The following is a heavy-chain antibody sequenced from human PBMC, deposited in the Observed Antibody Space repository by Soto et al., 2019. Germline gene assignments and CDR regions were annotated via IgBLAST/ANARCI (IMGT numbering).Heavy chain of an antibody. CDR1: GFTFSDYS. D-gene: IGHD3-22*01. V-gene: IGHV3-49*04. Sequence: PGGSLRLSCIASGFTFSDYSMSWVRQAPGKGLEWVGFIRSKTYGGTTEYAASVKGRFTISRDDSKSIAYLQMNSLKTEDTAVYYCTTDRLPNHFDSSGIDYWGQGTLVTVSS. CDR2: IRSKTYGGTT. J-gene: IGHJ4*02. CDR3: TTDRLPNHFDSSGIDY.